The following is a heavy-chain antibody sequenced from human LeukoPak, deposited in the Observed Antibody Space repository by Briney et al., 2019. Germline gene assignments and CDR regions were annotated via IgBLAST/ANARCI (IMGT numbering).Heavy chain of an antibody. V-gene: IGHV3-33*01. CDR2: IWYDGSNK. J-gene: IGHJ6*02. CDR3: AREDYSNYYYYYGMDV. D-gene: IGHD4-11*01. Sequence: GGSLRLSCAASGFTFSSYGMHWVRQAPGKGLEWVAVIWYDGSNKYYADSVKGRFTISRDNSKNTLYLQMNSLRAEDTAVYYCAREDYSNYYYYYGMDVGGQGTTVTV. CDR1: GFTFSSYG.